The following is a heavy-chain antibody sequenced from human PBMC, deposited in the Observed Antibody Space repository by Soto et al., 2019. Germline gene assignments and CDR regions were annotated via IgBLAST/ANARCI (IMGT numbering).Heavy chain of an antibody. CDR1: GGSISSSSYY. D-gene: IGHD3-22*01. J-gene: IGHJ3*02. CDR2: IYYSGST. V-gene: IGHV4-39*01. CDR3: ARQLITMIVVLDAFDI. Sequence: QLQLQESGPGLVKPSETLFLTCTVSGGSISSSSYYWGWIRQPPGKGLEWIGSIYYSGSTYYNPSLKSRVTISVDTSKNQFSLKLSSVTAADTAVYYCARQLITMIVVLDAFDIWGQGTMVTVSS.